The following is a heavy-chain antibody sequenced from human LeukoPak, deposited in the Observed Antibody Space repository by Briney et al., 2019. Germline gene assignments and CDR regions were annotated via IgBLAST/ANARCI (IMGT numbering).Heavy chain of an antibody. V-gene: IGHV1-18*01. CDR2: ISAYNGNT. Sequence: ASVKVSCKASGYTFTSYGISWVRQAPGQGLEWMGWISAYNGNTNYAQKLQGRVTMTTDTSTSTAYMELRSLRSDDTAVYYCARPGDQYSSLYYFDYWGQGTLVTVSS. CDR1: GYTFTSYG. CDR3: ARPGDQYSSLYYFDY. D-gene: IGHD6-6*01. J-gene: IGHJ4*02.